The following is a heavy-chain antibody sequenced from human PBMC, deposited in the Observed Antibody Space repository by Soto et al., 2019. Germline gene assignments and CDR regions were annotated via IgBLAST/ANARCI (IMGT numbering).Heavy chain of an antibody. Sequence: HPGGSLRLSCVASGFTFSSYWMSWVRQAPGKGLEWVANIRLDGSEIYYVGSVKGRFTISXXXAXXSXXLXXNXXRAXDTAVYYCASLNWAYDSSGFDFWGQGTLVTVSS. CDR2: IRLDGSEI. V-gene: IGHV3-7*01. D-gene: IGHD3-22*01. CDR3: ASLNWAYDSSGFDF. J-gene: IGHJ4*02. CDR1: GFTFSSYW.